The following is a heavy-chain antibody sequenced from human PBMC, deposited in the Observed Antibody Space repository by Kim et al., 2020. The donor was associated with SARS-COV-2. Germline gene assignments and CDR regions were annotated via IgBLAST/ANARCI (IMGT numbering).Heavy chain of an antibody. CDR3: AHRRRSGWDPFDY. D-gene: IGHD6-19*01. J-gene: IGHJ4*02. V-gene: IGHV2-5*01. Sequence: YSPSLKSRPTNTKDTSKNQVVLTMTNMDPVDTATYYCAHRRRSGWDPFDYWGQGTLVTVSS.